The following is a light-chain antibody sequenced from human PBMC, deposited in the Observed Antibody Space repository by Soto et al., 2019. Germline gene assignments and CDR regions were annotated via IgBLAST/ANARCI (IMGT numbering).Light chain of an antibody. CDR2: GAS. J-gene: IGKJ3*01. CDR3: QQYGNSPPEFT. CDR1: QSVNSNY. V-gene: IGKV3-20*01. Sequence: EIVLTQSPGTLSLSPGERATLSCRASQSVNSNYLAWYQQRPGQAPRLLIFGASFRATGIPDRFSGSGSGTDFTLTISRLEPEYFAVYYCQQYGNSPPEFTFGPGTKVDS.